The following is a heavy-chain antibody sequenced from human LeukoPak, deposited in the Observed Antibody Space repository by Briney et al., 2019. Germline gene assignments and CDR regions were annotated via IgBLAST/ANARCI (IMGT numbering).Heavy chain of an antibody. D-gene: IGHD6-13*01. V-gene: IGHV3-48*01. J-gene: IGHJ1*01. CDR2: ITGSSNTI. CDR1: GFTFSSYS. CDR3: AKDYYSSTPPVCFQH. Sequence: HSGGSLRLSCAASGFTFSSYSMNWVRQAPGKGLEWVSYITGSSNTIYYADSVKGRFTISRDNSKNTLYLQMNSLRAEDTAVYYCAKDYYSSTPPVCFQHWGQGTLVTVSS.